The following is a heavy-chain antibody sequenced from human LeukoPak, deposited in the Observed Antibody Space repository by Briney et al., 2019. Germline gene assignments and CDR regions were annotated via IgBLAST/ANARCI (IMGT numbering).Heavy chain of an antibody. J-gene: IGHJ4*02. V-gene: IGHV1-2*02. Sequence: GASVKVSCKASGYTFTDYYMHWVRQAPGQGLEWMGWINPNSGDTNYAQKFQGRVTMTRDTSIGTVYMEMSSLRLDDTAVYFCARDKGSGYLPFDFWGQGTLVTVSS. CDR3: ARDKGSGYLPFDF. CDR2: INPNSGDT. CDR1: GYTFTDYY. D-gene: IGHD5-18*01.